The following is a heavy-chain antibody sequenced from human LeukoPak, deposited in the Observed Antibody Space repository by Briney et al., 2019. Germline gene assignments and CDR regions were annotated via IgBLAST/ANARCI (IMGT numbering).Heavy chain of an antibody. CDR3: ARESRPRVDTAMASYYYMDV. CDR1: GGSFSGYY. D-gene: IGHD5-18*01. Sequence: PSETLSLTCAVYGGSFSGYYWSWIRQPAGKGLEWIGRIYTSGSTNYNPSLKSRVTISVDTSKNQFSLKLSSVTAADTAVYYCARESRPRVDTAMASYYYMDVWGKGTTVTISS. J-gene: IGHJ6*03. V-gene: IGHV4-4*07. CDR2: IYTSGST.